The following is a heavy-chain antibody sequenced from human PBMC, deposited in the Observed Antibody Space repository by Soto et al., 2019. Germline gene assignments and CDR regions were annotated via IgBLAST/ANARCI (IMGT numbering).Heavy chain of an antibody. J-gene: IGHJ4*02. Sequence: QVQLVESGGGVVQPGRSLRLSCAASGFTFSTYGMHWVRQAPGKGLEWVASISDDGSNEYYADSVKGRFTISRDNSKNTLYLQMNSLRAENTDVYYCAKGSGYSYGSHFDYWGQGTLVTVSS. CDR3: AKGSGYSYGSHFDY. V-gene: IGHV3-30*18. CDR1: GFTFSTYG. D-gene: IGHD5-18*01. CDR2: ISDDGSNE.